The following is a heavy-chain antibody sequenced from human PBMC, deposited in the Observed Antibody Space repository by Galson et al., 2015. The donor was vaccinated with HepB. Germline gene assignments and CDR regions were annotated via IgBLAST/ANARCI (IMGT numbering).Heavy chain of an antibody. Sequence: SVKVSCKASGYTFTNYGISWVRQAPGQGLERMGWISTDNDNTNYPQKLQGRVTMTTDTSTSTAYMELRSLRSDDTAVYFCARDSYYGVVIAHDAFDIWGQGTMVTVSS. CDR2: ISTDNDNT. D-gene: IGHD3-3*01. V-gene: IGHV1-18*01. CDR3: ARDSYYGVVIAHDAFDI. J-gene: IGHJ3*02. CDR1: GYTFTNYG.